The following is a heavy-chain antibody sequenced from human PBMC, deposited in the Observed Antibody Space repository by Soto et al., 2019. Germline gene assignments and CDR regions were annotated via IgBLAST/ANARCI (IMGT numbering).Heavy chain of an antibody. D-gene: IGHD1-1*01. CDR3: VHTSGWTHTT. Sequence: QITLKESGPTLVKPTQTLTLNCTVSGFSLTXXXXXXAWIRPPPGKALEWLALLYWNDDNRYSPSLKTRLTLTKDTXXXXXXXXXXXMEPVDTATYYCVHTSGWTHTTWGQGTLVTVSS. V-gene: IGHV2-5*01. J-gene: IGHJ5*02. CDR1: GFSLTXXXXX. CDR2: LYWNDDN.